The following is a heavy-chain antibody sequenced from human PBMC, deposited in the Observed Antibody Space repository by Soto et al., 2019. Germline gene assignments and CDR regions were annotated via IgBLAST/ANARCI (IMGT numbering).Heavy chain of an antibody. D-gene: IGHD3-10*01. V-gene: IGHV3-74*01. J-gene: IGHJ3*02. CDR3: VRDRGYPDSFDI. CDR2: INSDGTTI. Sequence: GGSLRLSYAASGFNFGPFWMHWVRQAPGKGLVWVSHINSDGTTIVYADSVKGRFTISRDNAKNTLYLQMNSLRVEDTAVYFCVRDRGYPDSFDIWGPGTLVTVSS. CDR1: GFNFGPFW.